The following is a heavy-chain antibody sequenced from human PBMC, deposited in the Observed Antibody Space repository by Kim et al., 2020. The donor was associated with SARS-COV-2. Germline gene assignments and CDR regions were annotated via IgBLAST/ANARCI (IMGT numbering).Heavy chain of an antibody. J-gene: IGHJ6*02. Sequence: SETLSLTCAVYGGSFSGYYWSWIRQPPGKGLEWIGEINHSGSTNYNPSLKSRVTISVDTSKNQFSLKLSSVTAADTAVYYCARSRKLAPRPTYGMDVWGQGTPVTVSS. CDR3: ARSRKLAPRPTYGMDV. V-gene: IGHV4-34*01. CDR2: INHSGST. CDR1: GGSFSGYY.